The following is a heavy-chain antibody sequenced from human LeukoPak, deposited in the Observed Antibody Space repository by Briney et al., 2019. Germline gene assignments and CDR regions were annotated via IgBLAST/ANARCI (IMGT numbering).Heavy chain of an antibody. CDR1: GGSISSYY. Sequence: KASETLSLTCTVSGGSISSYYWSWIRQPPGKGLEWIGYIYYSGSTNYNPSLKSRVTISVDTSKNQFSLKLSSVTAADTAVYYCARGRYYYGSGSYLGGPFFDYWGQGTLVTVSS. CDR2: IYYSGST. CDR3: ARGRYYYGSGSYLGGPFFDY. V-gene: IGHV4-59*01. J-gene: IGHJ4*02. D-gene: IGHD3-10*01.